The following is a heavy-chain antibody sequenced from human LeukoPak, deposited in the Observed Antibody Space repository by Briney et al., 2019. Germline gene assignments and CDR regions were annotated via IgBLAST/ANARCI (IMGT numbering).Heavy chain of an antibody. Sequence: GGSLRLSCAASGFTFSGYDMHWVRQATGKGLEWVSAIGTAGDTYYSGSVKDRCTISRENAKNSLYLQMNSLRAGDTAVYYCARAAYNSSPDYWGQGTLVTVSS. CDR1: GFTFSGYD. V-gene: IGHV3-13*01. D-gene: IGHD6-6*01. CDR3: ARAAYNSSPDY. J-gene: IGHJ4*02. CDR2: IGTAGDT.